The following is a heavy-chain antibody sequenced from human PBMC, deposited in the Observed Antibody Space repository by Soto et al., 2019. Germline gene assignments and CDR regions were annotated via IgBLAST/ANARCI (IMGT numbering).Heavy chain of an antibody. CDR1: GLTVSRTQ. Sequence: GGSLRLSCAVSGLTVSRTQMSWVRQAPGKGLRWVSVIYSAGSTYYANAVKGRFTISRDISENKIFLELNGLTVDDTAVYYCARAREPEYSSSIFFDYWGRGTVVTVSS. V-gene: IGHV3-53*01. CDR3: ARAREPEYSSSIFFDY. D-gene: IGHD6-6*01. CDR2: IYSAGST. J-gene: IGHJ4*01.